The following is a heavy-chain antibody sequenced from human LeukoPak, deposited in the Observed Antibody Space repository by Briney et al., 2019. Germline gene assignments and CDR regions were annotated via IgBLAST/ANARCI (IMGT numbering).Heavy chain of an antibody. CDR2: INPNTGGT. CDR1: EYIFTDYY. J-gene: IGHJ4*02. V-gene: IGHV1-2*02. CDR3: TRKDY. Sequence: GASVKVSCKASEYIFTDYYIFWVRQAPGQGPEWMGWINPNTGGTAYAQKFQDRVTMTRDTSINTAYMELNRLTSDDTAVYYCTRKDYWGRGTLVTVSS.